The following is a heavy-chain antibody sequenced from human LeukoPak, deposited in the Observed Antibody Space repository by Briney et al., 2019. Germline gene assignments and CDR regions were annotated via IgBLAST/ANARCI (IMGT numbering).Heavy chain of an antibody. CDR1: GGSVSTYY. J-gene: IGHJ5*02. CDR2: IHYSGST. CDR3: ARESAGIGQHNWFDP. Sequence: RTSVTLSLTCSVSGGSVSTYYWSWIRQPPGKGLEWIGFIHYSGSTKNNNSLKTRVTISIDTSKNQPSLRLTSVTAADTAVYYCARESAGIGQHNWFDPWGQGTLVTVSS. V-gene: IGHV4-59*02. D-gene: IGHD3-3*02.